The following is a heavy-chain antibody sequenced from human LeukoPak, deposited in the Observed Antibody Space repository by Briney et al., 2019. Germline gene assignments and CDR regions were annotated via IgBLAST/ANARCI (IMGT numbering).Heavy chain of an antibody. V-gene: IGHV4-4*02. D-gene: IGHD4-17*01. Sequence: PSGTLSLTCAVSGGSISSSNWWSWVRPPPGKGLEWSGYIYYSGSTNYNPSLKSRVTISVDTYKNHFSLKLSSVTAADPAVYYCARVHYGDAFDIWGQGTMVTVSS. J-gene: IGHJ3*02. CDR3: ARVHYGDAFDI. CDR2: IYYSGST. CDR1: GGSISSSNW.